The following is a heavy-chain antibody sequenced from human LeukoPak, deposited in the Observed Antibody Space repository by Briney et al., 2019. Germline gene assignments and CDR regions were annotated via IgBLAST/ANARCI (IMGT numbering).Heavy chain of an antibody. CDR1: GGSISSSTYF. J-gene: IGHJ4*02. CDR3: ARGPGSPFYFDH. D-gene: IGHD3-10*01. V-gene: IGHV4-39*07. CDR2: IYYSGNT. Sequence: SETLSLTCTVSGGSISSSTYFWGWIRQPPGKGLEWIGTIYYSGNTYYNPSLKSRVTISVDTSKNHFSLRLKSVTAADTAVYYCARGPGSPFYFDHWGQGTLVTVSS.